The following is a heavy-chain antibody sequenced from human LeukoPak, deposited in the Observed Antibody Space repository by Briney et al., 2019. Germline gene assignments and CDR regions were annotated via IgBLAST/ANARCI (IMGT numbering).Heavy chain of an antibody. Sequence: GGSLRLSCAASGLTFSSYSMNWVRQAPGKGREWVSSISSGSSYRYYADSVKGRFTISRDNAKNSLYLQMNSLSAEDTAVYYCACTSGYDFSSYYYYYMDVWGKGTTVTVSS. J-gene: IGHJ6*03. V-gene: IGHV3-21*01. CDR3: ACTSGYDFSSYYYYYMDV. CDR2: ISSGSSYR. D-gene: IGHD5-12*01. CDR1: GLTFSSYS.